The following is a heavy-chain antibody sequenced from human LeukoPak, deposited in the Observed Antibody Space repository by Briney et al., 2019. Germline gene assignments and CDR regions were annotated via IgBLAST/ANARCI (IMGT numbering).Heavy chain of an antibody. Sequence: SVKVSCKASGGTFSNYAISWVRQAPEQGLEWMGRIIPIFGTANYAQKFQGRVTITADKSTSTAYMDLNSLRSEDTAVYYCAGTTGQLETTFDPWGQGTLVTASS. CDR1: GGTFSNYA. J-gene: IGHJ5*02. D-gene: IGHD6-6*01. V-gene: IGHV1-69*06. CDR2: IIPIFGTA. CDR3: AGTTGQLETTFDP.